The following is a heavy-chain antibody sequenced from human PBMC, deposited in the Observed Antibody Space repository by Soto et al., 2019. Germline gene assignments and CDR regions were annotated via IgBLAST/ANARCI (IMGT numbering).Heavy chain of an antibody. J-gene: IGHJ4*02. CDR1: GYTSTSYG. V-gene: IGHV1-18*01. CDR2: ISAYNGNT. CDR3: GRDKGQRYIDT. Sequence: ASMKVSCKASGYTSTSYGISWVRQAPGQGLEWMGWISAYNGNTNYAQKLQGRVTMTTDTSTSTAYMELRSLRSDDTAVYYCGRDKGQRYIDTWGQGTLVTVSS. D-gene: IGHD1-1*01.